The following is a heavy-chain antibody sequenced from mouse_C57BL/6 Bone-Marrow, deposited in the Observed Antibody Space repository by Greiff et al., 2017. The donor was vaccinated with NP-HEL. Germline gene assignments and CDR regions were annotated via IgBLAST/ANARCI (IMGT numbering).Heavy chain of an antibody. Sequence: EVMLVESGGGLVKPGGSLKLSCAASGFTFSSYAMSWVRQTPEKRLEWVATISDGGSYTYYPDNVKGRFTLSRDNTKNNLYLQMSHLKSEDTAMYYCARDGDYPDYWGQGTTLTVSS. J-gene: IGHJ2*01. CDR1: GFTFSSYA. V-gene: IGHV5-4*01. CDR3: ARDGDYPDY. D-gene: IGHD1-1*02. CDR2: ISDGGSYT.